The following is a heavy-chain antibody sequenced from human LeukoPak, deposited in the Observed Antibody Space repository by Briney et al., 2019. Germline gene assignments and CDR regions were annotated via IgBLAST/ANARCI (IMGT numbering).Heavy chain of an antibody. CDR2: ISSSSTYI. J-gene: IGHJ3*02. V-gene: IGHV3-21*01. CDR1: GFTFSTYS. Sequence: GGSLRLSCAASGFTFSTYSMNWVRQAPGKGLEWVSSISSSSTYIHYADSVKGRFTISRDDAKNSLYLQMNSLRAGDTAVYYCARDHEQVVQLDAFDIWGQGTMVTVSS. D-gene: IGHD1-1*01. CDR3: ARDHEQVVQLDAFDI.